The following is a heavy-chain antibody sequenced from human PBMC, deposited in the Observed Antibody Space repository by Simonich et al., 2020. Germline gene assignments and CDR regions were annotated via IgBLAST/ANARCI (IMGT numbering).Heavy chain of an antibody. D-gene: IGHD3-3*01. J-gene: IGHJ4*02. V-gene: IGHV4-59*08. CDR3: ASRGWSGYYDY. Sequence: QVQLQESGPGLVKPSETLSLTCTVSGGSISSYYWSWIRQPPGKGLEWIGYIYYSGSTNYHPSLKSRVTISVDTSKNHFSLKRSSVTAADTAVYYCASRGWSGYYDYWGQGTLVTVSS. CDR2: IYYSGST. CDR1: GGSISSYY.